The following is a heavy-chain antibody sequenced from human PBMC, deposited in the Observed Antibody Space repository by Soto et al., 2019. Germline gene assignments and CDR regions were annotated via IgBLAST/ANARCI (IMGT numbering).Heavy chain of an antibody. D-gene: IGHD1-26*01. Sequence: QVQLQESGPGLVKPSETLSLTCTVSGGSISSYYWSWIRQPPGKGLEWIGYIYYSGSTNYNPSLKRRVTISVATSKNQVSLKLSSVTAADTAVYYCARRSGSYYWYFDLWGRGTLVTVSS. V-gene: IGHV4-59*08. CDR1: GGSISSYY. CDR3: ARRSGSYYWYFDL. J-gene: IGHJ2*01. CDR2: IYYSGST.